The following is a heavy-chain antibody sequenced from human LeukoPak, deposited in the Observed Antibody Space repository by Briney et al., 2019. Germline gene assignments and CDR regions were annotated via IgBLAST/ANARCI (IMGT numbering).Heavy chain of an antibody. Sequence: GGSLRLSCAASGFTFSSYGMHWVRQAPGKGLEWVAVIWYDGSNKYYADSVKGRFTISRDNSKNTLYLQMNSLGAEDTAVYYCARDLPLRGYSGYDFGGFFDYWGQGTLVTVSS. CDR1: GFTFSSYG. D-gene: IGHD5-12*01. CDR2: IWYDGSNK. J-gene: IGHJ4*02. CDR3: ARDLPLRGYSGYDFGGFFDY. V-gene: IGHV3-33*01.